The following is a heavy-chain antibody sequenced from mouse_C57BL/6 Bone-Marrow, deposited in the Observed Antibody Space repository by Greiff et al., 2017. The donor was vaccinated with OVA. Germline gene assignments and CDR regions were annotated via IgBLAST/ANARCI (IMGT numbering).Heavy chain of an antibody. CDR3: TRASTGTKVDY. D-gene: IGHD4-1*02. Sequence: EVMLVESGEGLVKPGGSLKLSCAASGFTFSSYAMSWVRQTPEKRLEWVAYISSGGDYIYYADTVKGRFTISRDNARNTLYLQMSSLKSEDTAMYYCTRASTGTKVDYWGQGTTLTVSS. CDR2: ISSGGDYI. CDR1: GFTFSSYA. J-gene: IGHJ2*01. V-gene: IGHV5-9-1*02.